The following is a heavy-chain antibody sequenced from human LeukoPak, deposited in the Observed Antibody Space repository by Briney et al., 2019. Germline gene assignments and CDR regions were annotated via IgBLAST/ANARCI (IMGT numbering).Heavy chain of an antibody. Sequence: PGGSLRLSCTVSGFTVSSNSMSWVRQAPGKGLEWVSFIYSDNTHYSDSVKGRFTISRDNSKNTLYLQVNSLRAEDTAVYYCAKDRGGGYSYGYCDYWGQGTLVTVSS. V-gene: IGHV3-53*01. CDR2: IYSDNT. D-gene: IGHD5-18*01. J-gene: IGHJ4*02. CDR1: GFTVSSNS. CDR3: AKDRGGGYSYGYCDY.